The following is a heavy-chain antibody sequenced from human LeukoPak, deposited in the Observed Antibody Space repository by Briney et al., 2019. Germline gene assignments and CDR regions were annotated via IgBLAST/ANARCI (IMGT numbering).Heavy chain of an antibody. CDR2: IYYSGST. J-gene: IGHJ5*02. V-gene: IGHV4-39*07. Sequence: SETLSLTCTVSGGSISSSSYYWGWIRQPPGTGLEWIGSIYYSGSTYYNPSLKSRVTISIDTSKNQFSLKLSSVTAADTAVYYCARSGIVVVKNWFDPWGQGTLVTVSS. CDR3: ARSGIVVVKNWFDP. D-gene: IGHD3-22*01. CDR1: GGSISSSSYY.